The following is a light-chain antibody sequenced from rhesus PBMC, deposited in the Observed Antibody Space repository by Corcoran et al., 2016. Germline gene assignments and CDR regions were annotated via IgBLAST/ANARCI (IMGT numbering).Light chain of an antibody. J-gene: IGKJ1*01. CDR3: QETYNLWT. Sequence: IVMTQSPATSSLSPGETATISCRTSHSVSNFLAWYQQRPGLAPRLLIYRSSSRATGNPDRFIGSGSGTDFTLTISSLEPENFSVYFSQETYNLWTFGLGTKVEIK. CDR2: RSS. CDR1: HSVSNF. V-gene: IGKV3-31*01.